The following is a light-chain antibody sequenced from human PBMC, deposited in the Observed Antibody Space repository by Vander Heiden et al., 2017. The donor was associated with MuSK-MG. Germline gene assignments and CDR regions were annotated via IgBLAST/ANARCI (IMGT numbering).Light chain of an antibody. CDR1: QSLLHSNGYNY. CDR3: MQALQTPT. Sequence: DIVRTQSPLSLPVTPGEPASISCRSSQSLLHSNGYNYLGWYLQKPGQSPRLLIHLGSNRASGVPDRFSGSGSGTDFTLKISRVEAEDVGVYYCMQALQTPTFGGGTKVEIK. J-gene: IGKJ4*01. CDR2: LGS. V-gene: IGKV2-28*01.